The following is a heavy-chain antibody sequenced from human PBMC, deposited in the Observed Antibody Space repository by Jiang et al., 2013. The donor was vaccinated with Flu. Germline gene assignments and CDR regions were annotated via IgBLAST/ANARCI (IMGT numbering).Heavy chain of an antibody. Sequence: EWLALIYWDDDKRYSPSLKSRLTITKDTSKNQVVLTMTNMDPVDTATYYCAHSQSLWFGELPFDYRGQGTLVTVSS. D-gene: IGHD3-10*01. CDR2: IYWDDDK. J-gene: IGHJ4*02. CDR3: AHSQSLWFGELPFDY. V-gene: IGHV2-5*02.